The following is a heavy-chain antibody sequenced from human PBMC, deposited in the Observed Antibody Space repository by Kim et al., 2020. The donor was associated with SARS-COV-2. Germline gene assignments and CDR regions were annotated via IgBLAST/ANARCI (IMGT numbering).Heavy chain of an antibody. Sequence: ADSVKGRFTTSRDNSKNTLYLQMNSLRAEDTAVYYCARDLKLYDSSGYVSWGQGTLVTVSS. D-gene: IGHD3-22*01. CDR3: ARDLKLYDSSGYVS. V-gene: IGHV3-30*01. J-gene: IGHJ4*02.